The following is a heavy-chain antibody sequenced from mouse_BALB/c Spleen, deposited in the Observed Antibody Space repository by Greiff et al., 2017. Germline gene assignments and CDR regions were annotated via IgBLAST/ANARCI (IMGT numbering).Heavy chain of an antibody. CDR1: GYAFTNYL. CDR2: INPGSGGT. CDR3: ARRGKYYGNYDY. J-gene: IGHJ3*01. Sequence: VQLQQSGAELVRPGTSVKVSCKASGYAFTNYLIEWVKQRPGQGLEWIGVINPGSGGTNYNEKFKGKATLTADKSSSTAYMQLSSLTSDDSAVYFCARRGKYYGNYDYWGQGTLVTVSA. D-gene: IGHD2-1*01. V-gene: IGHV1-54*01.